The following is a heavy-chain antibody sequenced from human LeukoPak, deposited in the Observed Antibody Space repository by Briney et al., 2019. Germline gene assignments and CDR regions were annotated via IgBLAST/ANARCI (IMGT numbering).Heavy chain of an antibody. J-gene: IGHJ4*02. V-gene: IGHV3-30*18. CDR2: ISYDGSNK. Sequence: GALRLSFAASGFTFSSYGMHWVRQAPGKGLEWVAVISYDGSNKYYADSVKGRFTISRDNSKNTLYLQMNSLRAEDTAVYYCANVDTAMVYLNWGQGTLVTVSS. D-gene: IGHD5-18*01. CDR3: ANVDTAMVYLN. CDR1: GFTFSSYG.